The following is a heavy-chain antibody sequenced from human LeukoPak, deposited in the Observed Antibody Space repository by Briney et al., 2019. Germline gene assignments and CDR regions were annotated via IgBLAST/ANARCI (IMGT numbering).Heavy chain of an antibody. CDR2: ISGSGGST. CDR1: GFTFSSYA. J-gene: IGHJ6*02. CDR3: AKDLPDPTWWDIVVVPSRAGYYGMDV. Sequence: SGGSLRLSCAASGFTFSSYAMSWVRQAPGKGLEWVSAISGSGGSTYYADSVKGRFTISRDNSKNTLYLQMNSLRAEDTAVYYCAKDLPDPTWWDIVVVPSRAGYYGMDVWGQGTTVTVSS. D-gene: IGHD2-2*01. V-gene: IGHV3-23*01.